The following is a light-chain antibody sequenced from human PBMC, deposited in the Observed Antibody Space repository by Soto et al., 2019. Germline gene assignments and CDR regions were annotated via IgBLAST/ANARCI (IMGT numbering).Light chain of an antibody. Sequence: AIRMTQSPSSLSASTGDRVTITCRASQGISSYLAWYQQKPGKAPKLLIYAASTLQSGVPSRFSGSGSGTDFTLTISCLQSEDFATYYCQQYYSYPGFTFGPGTRLEIK. CDR2: AAS. CDR1: QGISSY. V-gene: IGKV1-8*01. J-gene: IGKJ5*01. CDR3: QQYYSYPGFT.